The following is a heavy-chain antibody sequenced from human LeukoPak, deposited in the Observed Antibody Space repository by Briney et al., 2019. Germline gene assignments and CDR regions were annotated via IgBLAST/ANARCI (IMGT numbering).Heavy chain of an antibody. CDR3: ARIGLGVSFGSGFDY. V-gene: IGHV3-33*01. Sequence: PGGSLRLSRAASGFTFSSYGMHWVRQAPGKGLEWVAVIWYDGSNKYYADSVKGRFTISRDDSKNTLFLQMNSLRVGDTAMYHCARIGLGVSFGSGFDYWGQGTLVTVTS. CDR2: IWYDGSNK. CDR1: GFTFSSYG. D-gene: IGHD3-10*01. J-gene: IGHJ4*02.